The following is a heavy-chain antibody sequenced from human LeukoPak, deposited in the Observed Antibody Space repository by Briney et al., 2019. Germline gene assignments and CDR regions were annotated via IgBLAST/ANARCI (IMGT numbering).Heavy chain of an antibody. Sequence: GGSLRLSCAASGFTFSSYGMHWVRQAPGKGLEWVAVISYDGSNKYYADSVKGRFTISRDNSKNTLYLQMNSLRAEDTAVYYCAKTTPAVYGDFPWGQGTLVTVSS. V-gene: IGHV3-30*18. J-gene: IGHJ4*02. D-gene: IGHD4-17*01. CDR3: AKTTPAVYGDFP. CDR2: ISYDGSNK. CDR1: GFTFSSYG.